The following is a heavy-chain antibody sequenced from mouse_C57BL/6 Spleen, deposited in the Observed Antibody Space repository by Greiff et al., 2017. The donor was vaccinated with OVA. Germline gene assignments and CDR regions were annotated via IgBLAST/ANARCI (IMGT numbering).Heavy chain of an antibody. Sequence: EVQVVESGGGLVQPGGSLSLSCAASGFTFTDYYMSWVRQPPGKALEWLGFIRNKANGYTTEYSASVKGRFTISRDNSQSILYLQMNALRAEDSATYYCARSPDSSGYIDYWGQGTTLTVSS. CDR2: IRNKANGYTT. V-gene: IGHV7-3*01. D-gene: IGHD3-2*02. CDR3: ARSPDSSGYIDY. CDR1: GFTFTDYY. J-gene: IGHJ2*01.